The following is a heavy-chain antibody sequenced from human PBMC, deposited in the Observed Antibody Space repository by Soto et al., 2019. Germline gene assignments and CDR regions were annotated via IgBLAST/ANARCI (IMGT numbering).Heavy chain of an antibody. Sequence: GGSLRLSCAASGFTFRSYSMNWVRQARGKGLEWVSYISSSSSTMYYADSVKGRFTISRDNAKNSLYLQMNSLRDEDTAVYYCARDPYSSSWFNSDYWGQGTLVTVSS. J-gene: IGHJ4*02. V-gene: IGHV3-48*02. D-gene: IGHD6-13*01. CDR2: ISSSSSTM. CDR1: GFTFRSYS. CDR3: ARDPYSSSWFNSDY.